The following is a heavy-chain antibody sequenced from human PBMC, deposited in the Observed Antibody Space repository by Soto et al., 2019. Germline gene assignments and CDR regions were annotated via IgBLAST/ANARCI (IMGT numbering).Heavy chain of an antibody. V-gene: IGHV5-51*01. Sequence: EVQLVQSGAEVKKPGDSLKISCKGSGYTCTGQWIGWVRQMPGKGLEWMGIIFPGDSDTRYSPSFQGQVTISADNSISSAYLQWSSLRASDTAMYYCARLADGYPGYWGQGTLVTVSS. D-gene: IGHD5-12*01. CDR2: IFPGDSDT. CDR3: ARLADGYPGY. CDR1: GYTCTGQW. J-gene: IGHJ4*02.